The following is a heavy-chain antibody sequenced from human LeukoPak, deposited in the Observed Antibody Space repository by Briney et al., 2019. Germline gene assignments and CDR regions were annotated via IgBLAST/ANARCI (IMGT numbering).Heavy chain of an antibody. CDR1: GVTISGYW. V-gene: IGHV3-7*01. J-gene: IGHJ4*02. Sequence: GGSLRLSCAASGVTISGYWMSWVRQAPGKGLEWVANIKQDASEIYYVGSVKGRFTISRNNAKNSVFLQMNSLRAEDTAVYYCATDGGPFDNWGQGILVTVSS. CDR3: ATDGGPFDN. CDR2: IKQDASEI. D-gene: IGHD3-10*01.